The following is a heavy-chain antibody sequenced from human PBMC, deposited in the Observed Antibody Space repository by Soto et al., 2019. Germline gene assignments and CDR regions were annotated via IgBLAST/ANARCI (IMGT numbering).Heavy chain of an antibody. Sequence: QVQLQQWGAGLLKPSETLSLTCAVYGGSISSYYWSWIRQPPGKALEWIGEINHSGSTNYNPSLKSRVTISVDTSKNQFSLKLSSVTAADTAVYYCATGLQLERREGNWFDPWGQGTLVTVSS. CDR2: INHSGST. J-gene: IGHJ5*02. V-gene: IGHV4-34*01. D-gene: IGHD1-1*01. CDR1: GGSISSYY. CDR3: ATGLQLERREGNWFDP.